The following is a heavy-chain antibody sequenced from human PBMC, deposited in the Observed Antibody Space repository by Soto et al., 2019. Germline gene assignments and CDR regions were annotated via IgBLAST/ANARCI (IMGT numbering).Heavy chain of an antibody. J-gene: IGHJ6*03. CDR3: ARGPSILRYFAYVGYYYYYMDV. D-gene: IGHD3-9*01. CDR2: MNPNSGNT. CDR1: GYTFTSYD. V-gene: IGHV1-8*01. Sequence: QVQLVQSGAEVKKPGASVKVSCKASGYTFTSYDINWVRQATGQGLEWMGWMNPNSGNTGYAQKFQGRVTMTRNTSISAAYMELSSLRSDDTAVYYCARGPSILRYFAYVGYYYYYMDVWGKGTTVTVSS.